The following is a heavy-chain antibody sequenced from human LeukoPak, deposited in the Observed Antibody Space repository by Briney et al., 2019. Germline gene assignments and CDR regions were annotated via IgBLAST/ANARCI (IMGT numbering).Heavy chain of an antibody. V-gene: IGHV3-53*01. CDR2: IYSGGST. J-gene: IGHJ1*01. D-gene: IGHD1-26*01. CDR3: AKRIVGATGWYFQH. CDR1: GFTVSSNY. Sequence: GGSLRLSCAASGFTVSSNYMSWVRQAPGKGLEWVSVIYSGGSTYYADSVKGRFTISRDNSKNTLYLQMNSLRAEDTAVYYCAKRIVGATGWYFQHWGQGTLVTVSS.